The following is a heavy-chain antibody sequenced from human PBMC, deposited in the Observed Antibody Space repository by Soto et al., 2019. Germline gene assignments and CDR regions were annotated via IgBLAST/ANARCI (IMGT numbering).Heavy chain of an antibody. D-gene: IGHD2-15*01. CDR2: ISGSGGST. J-gene: IGHJ6*03. CDR1: GFTFSSYG. V-gene: IGHV3-23*01. CDR3: TKARSVGSSDYMDV. Sequence: EVQLLESGGGLEQPGGSLRLSCEVSGFTFSSYGMSWVRQAPGKGLDWVSSISGSGGSTYYADSVKGRFTISRDNSKNTLYLQMNSLRADDTAVYYCTKARSVGSSDYMDVWGKGTTATVSS.